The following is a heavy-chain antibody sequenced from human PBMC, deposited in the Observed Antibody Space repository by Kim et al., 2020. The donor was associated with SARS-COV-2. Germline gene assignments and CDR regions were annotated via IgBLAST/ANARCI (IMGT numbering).Heavy chain of an antibody. CDR3: ARDASPLRGVQGGATGY. CDR1: GFTFSNFG. J-gene: IGHJ4*02. Sequence: GGSLRLSCAASGFTFSNFGMNWVRQAPGKGLDWVSVIYGGETTTYYADSVRGRFTVTRDNSKNTVYLQMNSLRAEDTAVYYCARDASPLRGVQGGATGYWGQGTLVTVSS. CDR2: IYGGETTT. V-gene: IGHV3-23*03. D-gene: IGHD1-26*01.